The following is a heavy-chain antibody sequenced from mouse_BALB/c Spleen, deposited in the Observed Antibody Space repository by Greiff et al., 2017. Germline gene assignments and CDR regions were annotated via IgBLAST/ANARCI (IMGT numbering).Heavy chain of an antibody. CDR1: GYTFTSYY. Sequence: QVQLQQSGPELVKPGASVRISCKASGYTFTSYYIHWVKQRPGQGLEWIGWIYPGNVNTKYNEKFKGKATLTADKSSSTAYMQLSSLTSEDSAVYFCARQDYDYDWFAYWGQGTLVTVSA. D-gene: IGHD2-4*01. V-gene: IGHV1S56*01. CDR3: ARQDYDYDWFAY. CDR2: IYPGNVNT. J-gene: IGHJ3*01.